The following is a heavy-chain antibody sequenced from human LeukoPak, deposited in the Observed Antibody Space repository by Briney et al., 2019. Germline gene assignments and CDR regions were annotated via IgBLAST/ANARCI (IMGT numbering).Heavy chain of an antibody. CDR2: IIPIFGTA. V-gene: IGHV1-69*06. J-gene: IGHJ4*02. D-gene: IGHD5-24*01. Sequence: ASVKVSCKASGGTFSSYAISWVRQAPGQGLEWMGGIIPIFGTANYAQKFQGRVTITADKSTSTAYMELSSLRSEDTAVYYCAVYLGEMAPRDPFDYWGQGTLVTVSS. CDR3: AVYLGEMAPRDPFDY. CDR1: GGTFSSYA.